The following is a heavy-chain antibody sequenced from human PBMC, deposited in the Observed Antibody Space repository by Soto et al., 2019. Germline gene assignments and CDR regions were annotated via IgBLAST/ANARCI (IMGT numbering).Heavy chain of an antibody. J-gene: IGHJ6*02. CDR2: IWYDGTNK. Sequence: QVQLVESGGGVVQPGRSLRLSCAASGFTFSNYGRHWVRQAPGKGLEWVAAIWYDGTNKYYADSVKGRFIISRDNSKNSLYLQMNSLRAADTAVYYGAGAGGQPSVWGQGTTVTVSS. CDR3: AGAGGQPSV. CDR1: GFTFSNYG. D-gene: IGHD2-8*02. V-gene: IGHV3-33*01.